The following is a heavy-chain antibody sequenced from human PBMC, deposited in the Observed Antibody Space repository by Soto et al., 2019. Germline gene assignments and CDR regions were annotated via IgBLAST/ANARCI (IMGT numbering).Heavy chain of an antibody. CDR3: ARSRNTLYYYYGMDV. CDR2: IWYDGSNK. Sequence: QVQLVESGGGVVQPGRSLRLSCAASGFTFSSYGMHWVRQAPGRGLEWVAVIWYDGSNKYYADSVKGRFTISRDNSKNTLYLQMNSLRAEDTAVYYCARSRNTLYYYYGMDVWGQGTTVTVSS. V-gene: IGHV3-33*01. J-gene: IGHJ6*02. CDR1: GFTFSSYG.